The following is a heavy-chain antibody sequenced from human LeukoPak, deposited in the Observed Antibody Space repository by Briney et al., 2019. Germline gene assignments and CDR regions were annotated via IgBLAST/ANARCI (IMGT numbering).Heavy chain of an antibody. J-gene: IGHJ4*02. V-gene: IGHV4-38-2*01. CDR1: GYSISSGYH. D-gene: IGHD3-22*01. CDR3: ARHHLYDSSGDGRYYFDY. Sequence: PSETLFLTCGVSGYSISSGYHWGWIRQPTGKGLEWIGSMSHSGSTYYSPSLKSRVTISVDTSKNQFSVKLSSVTAADTAVYYCARHHLYDSSGDGRYYFDYWGQGTLVTVSS. CDR2: MSHSGST.